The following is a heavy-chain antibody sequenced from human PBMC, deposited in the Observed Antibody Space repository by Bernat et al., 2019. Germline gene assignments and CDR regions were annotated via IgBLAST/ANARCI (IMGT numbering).Heavy chain of an antibody. D-gene: IGHD6-6*01. CDR1: GFPFSNYA. CDR3: ARARIAARKSYYYYGMDV. CDR2: ISYDGSNK. Sequence: QVQLVESGGGVVQPGRSPRLSCVASGFPFSNYAMHWLRQAPGKGLECVAAISYDGSNKYYADSVKGRFTISRDNSKNTLYLQMNSLRAEDTAVYYCARARIAARKSYYYYGMDVWGQGTTVTVSS. V-gene: IGHV3-30-3*01. J-gene: IGHJ6*02.